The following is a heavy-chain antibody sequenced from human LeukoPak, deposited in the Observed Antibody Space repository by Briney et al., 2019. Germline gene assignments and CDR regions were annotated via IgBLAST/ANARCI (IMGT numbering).Heavy chain of an antibody. V-gene: IGHV3-53*01. D-gene: IGHD3-10*01. J-gene: IGHJ3*02. CDR3: LWGGVVRGVIGAFDI. CDR1: GGSFSGYY. CDR2: IYSGGST. Sequence: ETLSLTCAVYGGSFSGYYWSWVRQAPGKGLEWVSVIYSGGSTYYADSVKGRFTISRDNSKNTLYLQMNSLKTEDTAVYYCLWGGVVRGVIGAFDIWGQGTMVTVSS.